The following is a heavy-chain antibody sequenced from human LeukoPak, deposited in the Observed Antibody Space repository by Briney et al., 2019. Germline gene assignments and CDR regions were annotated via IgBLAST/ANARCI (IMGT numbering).Heavy chain of an antibody. D-gene: IGHD2-2*01. V-gene: IGHV3-21*01. CDR3: AREWDIVVVPAAFDI. CDR2: ISSSSSYI. Sequence: GGSLRLSCAASGFSFSSSAMHWVRQAPGKGLEWVSSISSSSSYIYYADSVKGRFTISRDNAKNSLYLQMNSLRAEDTAVYYCAREWDIVVVPAAFDIWGQGTMVTVSS. CDR1: GFSFSSSA. J-gene: IGHJ3*02.